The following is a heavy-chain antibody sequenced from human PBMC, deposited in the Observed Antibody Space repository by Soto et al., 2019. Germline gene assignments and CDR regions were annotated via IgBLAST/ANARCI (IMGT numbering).Heavy chain of an antibody. CDR1: GGSFTTFI. CDR2: IIPVLGVE. Sequence: QVQLVQSGAEVKKPGSSVKVSCKASGGSFTTFIVTWVRQAPGQGLEWMGRIIPVLGVEYYAQKFQGRVTITADKSTNTAYMELSSLRSEDTSVYYCAKSPNPGAATTSCYGMDVWGLGTTVTVSS. D-gene: IGHD2-15*01. CDR3: AKSPNPGAATTSCYGMDV. J-gene: IGHJ6*02. V-gene: IGHV1-69*02.